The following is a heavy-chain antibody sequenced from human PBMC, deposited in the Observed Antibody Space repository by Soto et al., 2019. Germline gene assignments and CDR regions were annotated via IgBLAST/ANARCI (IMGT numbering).Heavy chain of an antibody. CDR2: ISGSGGST. V-gene: IGHV3-23*01. J-gene: IGHJ6*03. CDR3: AKTDSPIAAAGVHYYYYMDV. CDR1: GFTFSSYV. D-gene: IGHD6-13*01. Sequence: GGSLRLSCAASGFTFSSYVMSWVCQAQGKGLEWVSAISGSGGSTYYADSVKGRFTISRDNSKNTLYLQMNSLRAEDTAVYYCAKTDSPIAAAGVHYYYYMDVWGKGTTVTVSS.